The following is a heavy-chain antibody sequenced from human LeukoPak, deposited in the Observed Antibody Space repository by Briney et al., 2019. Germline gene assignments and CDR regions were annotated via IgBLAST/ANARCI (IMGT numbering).Heavy chain of an antibody. CDR1: GFTFSIYA. J-gene: IGHJ4*02. CDR3: AKRYYDFPLDY. Sequence: GGSLRLSCAASGFTFSIYAMNWVRQAPGKGLEWVSSISANGGETHYADSVKGRFTISRDNSKNTLYLQINNPRVEDAAVYYCAKRYYDFPLDYWGQGTLVTVSS. D-gene: IGHD3-3*01. V-gene: IGHV3-23*01. CDR2: ISANGGET.